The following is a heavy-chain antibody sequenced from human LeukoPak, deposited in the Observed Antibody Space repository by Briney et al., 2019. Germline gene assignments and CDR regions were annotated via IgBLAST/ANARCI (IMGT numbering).Heavy chain of an antibody. CDR2: INHSGST. J-gene: IGHJ5*02. V-gene: IGHV4-34*01. CDR3: ARGCYGSGNNNWFDP. D-gene: IGHD3-10*01. CDR1: GGSFSGYY. Sequence: SETLSLTCAVYGGSFSGYYWSWIRQPPGKGLEWIGEINHSGSTNYNPSLKSRVTISVDTSKNQFSLRLSSVTAADTAVYYCARGCYGSGNNNWFDPWGQGTLVTVSS.